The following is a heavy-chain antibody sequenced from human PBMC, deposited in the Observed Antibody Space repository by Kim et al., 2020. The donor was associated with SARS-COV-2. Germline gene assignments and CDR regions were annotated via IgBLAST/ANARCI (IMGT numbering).Heavy chain of an antibody. CDR3: AGGGSNFGY. CDR1: GFTVTNTW. CDR2: LTSKASGGTA. D-gene: IGHD2-2*01. V-gene: IGHV3-15*01. J-gene: IGHJ4*02. Sequence: GGSLRLSCAVSGFTVTNTWMSWVRQPPGKGLEWVGRLTSKASGGTADYAAPVKGIFTISRDDSKNMFFLEMSSLKTEDTALYYCAGGGSNFGYWGQGTLVTVSS.